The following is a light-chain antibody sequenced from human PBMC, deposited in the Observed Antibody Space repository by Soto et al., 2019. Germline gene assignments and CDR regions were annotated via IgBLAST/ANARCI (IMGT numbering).Light chain of an antibody. CDR3: QSYDSSLNGSGI. Sequence: QSALSQPRSVSGSPGQSVTISCTGSSSDVGGYNHVSWYQHHPGKAPKVMIYDVSKRTSGVPDRFSGSKSGTSASLAITGLQAEDEADYYCQSYDSSLNGSGIFGGGTKLTVL. J-gene: IGLJ2*01. V-gene: IGLV2-11*01. CDR2: DVS. CDR1: SSDVGGYNH.